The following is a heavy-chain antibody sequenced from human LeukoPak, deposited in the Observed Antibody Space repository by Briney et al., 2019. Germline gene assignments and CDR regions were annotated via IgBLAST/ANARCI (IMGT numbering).Heavy chain of an antibody. CDR1: GGSISSYY. V-gene: IGHV4-59*08. CDR2: IYYSGST. Sequence: SETLSLTCTVSGGSISSYYWSWIRQPPGKGLEWIGYIYYSGSTNYNPSLKSRVVISVDTSKNQFSLKLSSVTAADTAVYYCARHFSNYGAFYFDYWGQGTLVSVSS. CDR3: ARHFSNYGAFYFDY. J-gene: IGHJ4*02. D-gene: IGHD3-10*01.